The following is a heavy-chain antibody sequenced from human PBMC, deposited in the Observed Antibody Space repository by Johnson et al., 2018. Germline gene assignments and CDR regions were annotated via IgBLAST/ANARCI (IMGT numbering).Heavy chain of an antibody. D-gene: IGHD2-2*01. CDR3: AKDFQEYCSSTSCHNYGMDV. CDR2: ISWNSGSI. CDR1: GFTFDDYA. J-gene: IGHJ6*02. Sequence: EVQLVESGGGLVQPGRSLRLSCAASGFTFDDYAMHWVRQAPGKGLEWVSGISWNSGSIGYADSVKGRFTISRDNTKNSLYLQMNSLRAEDTALYYCAKDFQEYCSSTSCHNYGMDVWGQGTTVTVSS. V-gene: IGHV3-9*01.